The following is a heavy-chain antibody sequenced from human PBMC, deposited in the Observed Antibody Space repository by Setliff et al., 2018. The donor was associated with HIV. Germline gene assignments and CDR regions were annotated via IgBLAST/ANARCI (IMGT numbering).Heavy chain of an antibody. CDR3: AIDNRGGVGAPYYFDY. J-gene: IGHJ4*02. Sequence: ASVKVSCKVSGYTLTKLSMHWVRQAPGKGLEWMGGFDPELGETFFAQRFQGRITMTGDTSADTAYMELRSLRSDDTATYYCAIDNRGGVGAPYYFDYWGQGARVTRLL. CDR1: GYTLTKLS. V-gene: IGHV1-24*01. CDR2: FDPELGET. D-gene: IGHD1-26*01.